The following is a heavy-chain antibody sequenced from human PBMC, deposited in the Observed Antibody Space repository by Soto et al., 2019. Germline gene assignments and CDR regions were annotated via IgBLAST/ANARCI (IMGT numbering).Heavy chain of an antibody. CDR2: IDPSDSYT. CDR3: ARRLLGYCSGGSCESSYYYYGMDV. CDR1: GYSFTIYW. J-gene: IGHJ6*02. Sequence: GESLKISCKGSGYSFTIYWISWVRQMPGKGLEWMGRIDPSDSYTNYSPSFQGHVTISADKSISTAYLQWSSLKASDTAMYYCARRLLGYCSGGSCESSYYYYGMDVWGQGTTVTVSS. V-gene: IGHV5-10-1*01. D-gene: IGHD2-15*01.